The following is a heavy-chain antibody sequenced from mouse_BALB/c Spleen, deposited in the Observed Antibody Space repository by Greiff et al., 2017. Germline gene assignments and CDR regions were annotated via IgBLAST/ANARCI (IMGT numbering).Heavy chain of an antibody. CDR3: AREGLDYDGFAY. CDR2: ISSGSSTI. J-gene: IGHJ3*01. Sequence: EVHLVESGGGLVQPGGSRKLSCAASGFTFSSFGMHWVRQAPEKGLEWVAYISSGSSTIYYADTVKGRFTISRDNPKNTLFLQMTSLRSEDTAMYYCAREGLDYDGFAYWGQGTLVTVSA. D-gene: IGHD2-4*01. V-gene: IGHV5-17*02. CDR1: GFTFSSFG.